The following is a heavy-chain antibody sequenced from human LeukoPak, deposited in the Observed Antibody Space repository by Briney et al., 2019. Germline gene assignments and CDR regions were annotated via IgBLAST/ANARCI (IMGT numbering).Heavy chain of an antibody. D-gene: IGHD3-10*01. Sequence: SETLSLTCTVSHDSISNYYWSWIRQSPGEGLEWIGYVYVSGSTNYNPSLESRVAISVDTSKNQFSLKLSSVTAADTAVYYCARGGGSGSYFYAGEVDYWGQGTLVTVSS. J-gene: IGHJ4*02. CDR2: VYVSGST. CDR1: HDSISNYY. CDR3: ARGGGSGSYFYAGEVDY. V-gene: IGHV4-59*08.